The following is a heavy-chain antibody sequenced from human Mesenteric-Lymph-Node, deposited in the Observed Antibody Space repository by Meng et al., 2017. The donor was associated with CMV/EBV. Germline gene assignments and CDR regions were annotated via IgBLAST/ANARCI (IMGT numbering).Heavy chain of an antibody. Sequence: ASVKVSCKASGYTFTSYGISWVRQAPGQGLEWMGIINPSGGSTSYAQKFQGRVTMTRDTSTSTVYMELSSLRSEDTAVYYCAKAGYNNYGYNYYGMDVWGQGTTVTVSS. CDR1: GYTFTSYG. CDR2: INPSGGST. V-gene: IGHV1-46*01. D-gene: IGHD4-11*01. CDR3: AKAGYNNYGYNYYGMDV. J-gene: IGHJ6*02.